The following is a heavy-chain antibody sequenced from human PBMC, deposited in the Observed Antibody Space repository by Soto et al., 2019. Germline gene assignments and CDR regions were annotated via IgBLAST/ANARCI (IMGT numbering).Heavy chain of an antibody. CDR1: GFSFSNYP. Sequence: PGGSLRLSCAASGFSFSNYPMTWVRQAPGKGLEWVSTISARGDKTYYAGSVKGRFTVSRDNSKNTLYLQMNTLGAEDTAIYYCTNYASNRTTKPGAWEHWGQGTPVTASS. CDR3: TNYASNRTTKPGAWEH. D-gene: IGHD3-10*01. J-gene: IGHJ4*02. V-gene: IGHV3-23*01. CDR2: ISARGDKT.